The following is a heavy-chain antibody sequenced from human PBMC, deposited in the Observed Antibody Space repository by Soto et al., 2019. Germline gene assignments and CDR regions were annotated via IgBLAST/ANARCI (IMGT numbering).Heavy chain of an antibody. J-gene: IGHJ4*02. CDR2: VNPIVGMS. Sequence: QVQLVQSGAEVKKPGSSVKVSCTASGGTFNSYTLNWVRQAPGQRLEWVGRVNPIVGMSSSASKFQGRVTXTXDXXTSKAYMDVTGLKSEDTAVYYCAPSYGSGSTHFDSWGQGTLVTVSS. CDR1: GGTFNSYT. D-gene: IGHD3-10*01. CDR3: APSYGSGSTHFDS. V-gene: IGHV1-69*02.